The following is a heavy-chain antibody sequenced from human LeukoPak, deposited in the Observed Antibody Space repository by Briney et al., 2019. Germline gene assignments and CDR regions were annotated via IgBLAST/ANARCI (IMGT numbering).Heavy chain of an antibody. Sequence: ASVKVSCKASGSTFSSYAISWVRQAPGQGLEWMGRIITIFGTANYAQKFQGRVTITTDESTSTAYMELSSLRSEDTAVYYCARDRSVGEIATFATFDPWGQGTLVTVSS. CDR3: ARDRSVGEIATFATFDP. J-gene: IGHJ5*02. CDR1: GSTFSSYA. V-gene: IGHV1-69*05. CDR2: IITIFGTA. D-gene: IGHD5-24*01.